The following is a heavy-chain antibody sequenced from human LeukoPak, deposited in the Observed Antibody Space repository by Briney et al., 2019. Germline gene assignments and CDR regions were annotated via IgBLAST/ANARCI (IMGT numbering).Heavy chain of an antibody. V-gene: IGHV3-48*03. J-gene: IGHJ4*02. D-gene: IGHD3-22*01. CDR2: ISSSGSTI. CDR1: GFTFSSYE. Sequence: GGSLRLSCAASGFTFSSYEMNWVRQAPGKGLEWVSYISSSGSTIYYADSVKGRFTISRDNAKNSLYLQMNSLRAEDTAVYYCARDSPRSYYDSSGYSGYFDYWGQGTLVTVSS. CDR3: ARDSPRSYYDSSGYSGYFDY.